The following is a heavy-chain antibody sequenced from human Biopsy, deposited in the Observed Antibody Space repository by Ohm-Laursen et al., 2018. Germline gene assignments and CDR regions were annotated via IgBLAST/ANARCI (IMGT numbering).Heavy chain of an antibody. CDR3: ARVGVGAPSIDYFDS. V-gene: IGHV4-59*07. J-gene: IGHJ4*02. Sequence: SDTLSLTCTVSGGSIYNFFWSWIRQPPGKGLEWIGYIYYSGSTNYNPSPKSRVTISVDRSKNHFSLELGSVTAADTAVYYCARVGVGAPSIDYFDSWGQGALVTVSS. CDR1: GGSIYNFF. CDR2: IYYSGST. D-gene: IGHD1-26*01.